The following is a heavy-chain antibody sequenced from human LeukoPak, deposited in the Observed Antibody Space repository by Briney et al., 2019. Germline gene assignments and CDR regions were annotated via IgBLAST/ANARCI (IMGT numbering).Heavy chain of an antibody. CDR1: AFTFNNYG. CDR2: ISYDGSNK. Sequence: GGSLRLSCAASAFTFNNYGMHWVRQAPGKGLEWVAVISYDGSNKYYADSVKGRFTISRDNSKNTLYLQMNSLRAEDTAVYYCARDRGSYDSSGYDAFDIWGQGTMVTVSS. D-gene: IGHD3-22*01. CDR3: ARDRGSYDSSGYDAFDI. V-gene: IGHV3-30*03. J-gene: IGHJ3*02.